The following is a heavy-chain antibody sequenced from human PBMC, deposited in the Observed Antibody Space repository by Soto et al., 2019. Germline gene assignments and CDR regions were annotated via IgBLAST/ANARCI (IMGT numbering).Heavy chain of an antibody. CDR2: ISSSSDTN. CDR1: GFTFSSYS. V-gene: IGHV3-48*02. D-gene: IGHD5-18*01. J-gene: IGHJ5*01. Sequence: GGSLRLSCAASGFTFSSYSMNWVRQAPGKGLEWVSSISSSSDTNYYADSVKGRFTITRDNAKNSLYLQMNSLRDEDTAMYYCARGSHDSAVVKSPNWFDPWGQGTLVTVSS. CDR3: ARGSHDSAVVKSPNWFDP.